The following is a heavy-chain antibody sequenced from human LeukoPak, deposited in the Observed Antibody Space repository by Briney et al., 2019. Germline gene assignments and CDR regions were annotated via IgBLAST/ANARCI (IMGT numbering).Heavy chain of an antibody. Sequence: LRLSCAASGFTFSSYAMSWIRQHPGKGLEWIGYIYYSGSTYYNPSLKSRVTISVDTSKNQFSLKLSSVTAADTAVYYCAGGGPSQNWFDPWGQGTLVTVSS. CDR3: AGGGPSQNWFDP. CDR2: IYYSGST. D-gene: IGHD3-10*01. J-gene: IGHJ5*02. CDR1: GFTFSSYA. V-gene: IGHV4-31*02.